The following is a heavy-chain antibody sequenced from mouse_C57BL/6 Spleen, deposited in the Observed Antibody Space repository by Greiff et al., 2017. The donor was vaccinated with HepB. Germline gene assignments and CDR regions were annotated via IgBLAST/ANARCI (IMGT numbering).Heavy chain of an antibody. J-gene: IGHJ2*01. CDR3: ARAGNYVFDY. CDR2: IDPSDSET. V-gene: IGHV1-52*01. CDR1: GYTFTSYW. D-gene: IGHD2-1*01. Sequence: VQLQQSGAELVRPGSSVKLSCKASGYTFTSYWMHWVKQRPIQGLEWIGNIDPSDSETHYNQKFKDKATLTVDKSSSTAYMQLSSLTSEDSAVYYCARAGNYVFDYWGQGTTLTVSS.